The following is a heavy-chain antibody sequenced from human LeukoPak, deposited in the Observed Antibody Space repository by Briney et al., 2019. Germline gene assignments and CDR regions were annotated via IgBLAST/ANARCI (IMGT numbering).Heavy chain of an antibody. D-gene: IGHD3-22*01. CDR1: GYTFTSYA. Sequence: ASVKVSCKASGYTFTSYAMHWVRQAPGQRLEWMGWINAGNGNTKYSQKFQGRVTITRDTSASTAYLELSSLRSEDTAVYYCARGGMIVVVIPPFDYWGQGTLVTVSS. CDR3: ARGGMIVVVIPPFDY. CDR2: INAGNGNT. V-gene: IGHV1-3*01. J-gene: IGHJ4*02.